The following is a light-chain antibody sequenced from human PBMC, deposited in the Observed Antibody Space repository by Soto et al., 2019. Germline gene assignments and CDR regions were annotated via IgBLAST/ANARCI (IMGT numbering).Light chain of an antibody. CDR1: QHISIK. Sequence: ETVMTQSPATLSVSPGERATLSCRASQHISIKVAWYQQKPGQAPRLLMYDASTRATGIPARFSGSGSGTEFTLTISSLQSEDLAVYYCQQHKYWPPALTFGGGTKVDIK. V-gene: IGKV3-15*01. CDR3: QQHKYWPPALT. J-gene: IGKJ4*01. CDR2: DAS.